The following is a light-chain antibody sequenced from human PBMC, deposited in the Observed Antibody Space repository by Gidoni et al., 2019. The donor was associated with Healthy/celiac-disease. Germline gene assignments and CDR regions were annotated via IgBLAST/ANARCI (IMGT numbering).Light chain of an antibody. CDR2: AAS. V-gene: IGKV1-39*01. Sequence: IQMTQSPSSLSASVGDRVTITCRASQSISSYLNWYQQKPGKAPKLLIYAASSLQSGVPSRFSGSGSGTDFTLTISSLQPEDFATYYCQQSYSTPQFGGGTKVEIK. CDR3: QQSYSTPQ. CDR1: QSISSY. J-gene: IGKJ4*01.